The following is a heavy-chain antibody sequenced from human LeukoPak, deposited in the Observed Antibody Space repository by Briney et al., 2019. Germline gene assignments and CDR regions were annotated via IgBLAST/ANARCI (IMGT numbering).Heavy chain of an antibody. V-gene: IGHV3-30*04. CDR3: ARDRSSSWYFDY. D-gene: IGHD6-13*01. CDR1: GFTFSSYA. J-gene: IGHJ4*02. CDR2: ISYDGSNK. Sequence: GGSLRLSCAASGFTFSSYAMHWVRQAPGKGLEWVVVISYDGSNKYYADSVKGRFTISRDNSKNTLYLQMNSLRAEDTAVYYCARDRSSSWYFDYWGQGTLVTVSS.